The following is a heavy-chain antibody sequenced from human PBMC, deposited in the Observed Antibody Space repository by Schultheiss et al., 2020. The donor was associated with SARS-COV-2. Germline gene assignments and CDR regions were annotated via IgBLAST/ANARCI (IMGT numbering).Heavy chain of an antibody. CDR3: ARVGYRYGYEYYYGMDV. V-gene: IGHV4-61*02. D-gene: IGHD5-18*01. CDR2: IYTSGST. CDR1: GGSVSSGSYY. Sequence: SETLSLTCTVSGGSVSSGSYYWGWIRQPAGKGLEWIGRIYTSGSTNYNPSLKSRVTMSVDTSKNQFSLKLSSVTAADTAVYYCARVGYRYGYEYYYGMDVWGQGTTVTVSS. J-gene: IGHJ6*02.